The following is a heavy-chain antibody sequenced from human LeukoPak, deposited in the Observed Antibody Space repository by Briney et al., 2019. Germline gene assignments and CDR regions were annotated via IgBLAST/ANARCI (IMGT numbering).Heavy chain of an antibody. CDR3: ARGRFLEWLSPAHFDY. Sequence: PSETLSLTCAVYGGSFSGYYWSWIRQPPGKGLEWIGEINHSGSTNYNPSLKSRVTISVDTSKNQFSLKLSSVTAADTAVYYCARGRFLEWLSPAHFDYWGQGTLVTVSS. J-gene: IGHJ4*02. D-gene: IGHD3-3*01. CDR2: INHSGST. CDR1: GGSFSGYY. V-gene: IGHV4-34*01.